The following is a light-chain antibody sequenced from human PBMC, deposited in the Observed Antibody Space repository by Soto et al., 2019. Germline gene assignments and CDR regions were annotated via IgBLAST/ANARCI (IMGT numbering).Light chain of an antibody. V-gene: IGKV3D-15*01. Sequence: EIVMTPSPVTLSVSPGERATLSCRASRDVSNNLAWFQQKPGQAPRLLIYGTSSRATGIPTRFSGSGSGADFTLTISRLQPEDFAVYYCQQYGSSPFTFGRGTKVDIK. CDR1: RDVSNN. J-gene: IGKJ4*02. CDR2: GTS. CDR3: QQYGSSPFT.